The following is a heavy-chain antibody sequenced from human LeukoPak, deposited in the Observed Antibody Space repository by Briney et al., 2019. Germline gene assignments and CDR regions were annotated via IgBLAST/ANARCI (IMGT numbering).Heavy chain of an antibody. J-gene: IGHJ4*02. V-gene: IGHV3-74*01. CDR3: ARGRPTVFDY. CDR1: GFTFSSDW. CDR2: INSDGSST. Sequence: PGGSLRLSCAASGFTFSSDWMHWVRQAPGKGLVWVSRINSDGSSTNYPDSVKGRFTISRDNAQNTLYLQMNSLRAEDTAVYYCARGRPTVFDYWGQGTLVIVSS.